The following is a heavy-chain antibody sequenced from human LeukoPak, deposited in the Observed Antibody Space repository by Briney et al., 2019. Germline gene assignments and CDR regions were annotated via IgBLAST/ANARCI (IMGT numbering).Heavy chain of an antibody. Sequence: PEGSLRLSCAASGFTFSSYSMNWVRQAPGKGLEWVSVIYSGGSTYYADSVKGRFTISRDNSKNTLYLQMNSLRAEDTAVYYCARGGPAAGRFDYWGQGTLVTVSS. J-gene: IGHJ4*02. CDR3: ARGGPAAGRFDY. CDR2: IYSGGST. CDR1: GFTFSSYS. V-gene: IGHV3-66*01. D-gene: IGHD6-13*01.